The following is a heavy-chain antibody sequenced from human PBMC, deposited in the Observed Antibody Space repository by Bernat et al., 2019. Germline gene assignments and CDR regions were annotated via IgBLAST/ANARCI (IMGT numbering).Heavy chain of an antibody. CDR1: GFTFSSYN. J-gene: IGHJ4*02. D-gene: IGHD3-10*01. CDR2: ITSSSDYT. CDR3: TADEPTMAKKWGY. V-gene: IGHV3-21*03. Sequence: EVQLVESGGGLVKPGGSLRLSCAASGFTFSSYNMIWVRQAPGRGLERVSFITSSSDYTNYAASVKGRFTISRDNAKSSLYLQMNSLKTEDTAVYYCTADEPTMAKKWGYWGQGTLVTVSS.